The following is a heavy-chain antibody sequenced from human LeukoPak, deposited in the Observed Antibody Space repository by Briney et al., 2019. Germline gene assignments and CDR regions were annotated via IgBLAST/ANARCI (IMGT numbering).Heavy chain of an antibody. D-gene: IGHD3-22*01. J-gene: IGHJ4*02. V-gene: IGHV3-23*01. Sequence: GGSLRLSCAASGFTFSSYAMSWVRQAPGKGLEWVSAISGSGGSTYYADSVKGRFTISRDNSKNTLYLQMNSLRAEDTAVYYCAKVQPFYYYDSSGYYYLDYWGQGTLVTVSS. CDR3: AKVQPFYYYDSSGYYYLDY. CDR1: GFTFSSYA. CDR2: ISGSGGST.